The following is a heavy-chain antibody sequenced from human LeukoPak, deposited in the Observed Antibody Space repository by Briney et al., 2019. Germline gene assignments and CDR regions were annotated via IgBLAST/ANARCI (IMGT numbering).Heavy chain of an antibody. V-gene: IGHV1-69*13. Sequence: SVKVSCKASGYTFTSYAISWVRQAPGQGLEWMGGIIPIFGTANYAQKFQGRVTITADESTSTAYMELSSLRSEDTAVYYCAGAHKSWDYYDSSGYYHLDYWGQGTLVTVSS. CDR1: GYTFTSYA. CDR2: IIPIFGTA. D-gene: IGHD3-22*01. CDR3: AGAHKSWDYYDSSGYYHLDY. J-gene: IGHJ4*02.